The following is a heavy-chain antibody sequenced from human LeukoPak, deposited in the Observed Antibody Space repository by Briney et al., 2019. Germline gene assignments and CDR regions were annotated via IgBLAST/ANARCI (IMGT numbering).Heavy chain of an antibody. CDR2: IYSGGST. Sequence: GGSLRLSCAASGFTFSSYAMHWVRQAPGKGLEWVSVIYSGGSTYYADSVKGRFTISRDNSKNTLYLQMNSLRAEDTAVYYCAREGACSSTSCPIDYWGQGTLVTVSS. D-gene: IGHD2-2*01. V-gene: IGHV3-53*01. J-gene: IGHJ4*02. CDR3: AREGACSSTSCPIDY. CDR1: GFTFSSYA.